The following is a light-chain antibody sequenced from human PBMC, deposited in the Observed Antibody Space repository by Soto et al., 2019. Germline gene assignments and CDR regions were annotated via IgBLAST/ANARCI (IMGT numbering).Light chain of an antibody. V-gene: IGLV1-40*01. J-gene: IGLJ3*02. CDR2: GNN. CDR3: QSYDSSLSGGV. Sequence: QSVLTQPPSVSGAPGQKVTISCTRSSSNIGAAYDVHWYQHLPGTAPKLLIYGNNNRPSGVPDRFSGSKSGTSASLAITGLQAEDEADYYCQSYDSSLSGGVFGGGTKLPFL. CDR1: SSNIGAAYD.